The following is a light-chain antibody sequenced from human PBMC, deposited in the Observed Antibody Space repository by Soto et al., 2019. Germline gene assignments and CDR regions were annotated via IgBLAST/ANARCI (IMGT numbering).Light chain of an antibody. CDR2: EGS. CDR3: CSYAGGTTVV. J-gene: IGLJ1*01. Sequence: QSALTQPASVSGSPGQSITISCTGTSSDVGSYNLVSWYQHHPGKAPKVMIYEGSKRPSGVSHRFSGSKSGNTASLTISGLQAEDEADYYCCSYAGGTTVVFGTGTKLTVL. CDR1: SSDVGSYNL. V-gene: IGLV2-23*01.